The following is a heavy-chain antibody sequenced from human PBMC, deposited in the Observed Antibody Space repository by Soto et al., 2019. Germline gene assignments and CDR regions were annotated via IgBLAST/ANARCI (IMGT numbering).Heavy chain of an antibody. CDR2: IYSGGST. CDR1: GFTVSSNY. J-gene: IGHJ3*02. D-gene: IGHD3-10*01. Sequence: PGGSLRLSCAASGFTVSSNYMSWVRQAPGKGLEWVSVIYSGGSTYYADSVKGRFTISRHNSKNTLYLQMNSLRAEDTAVYYCARESLLLWFGETNAPDAFDIWGQGTMVTVSS. V-gene: IGHV3-53*04. CDR3: ARESLLLWFGETNAPDAFDI.